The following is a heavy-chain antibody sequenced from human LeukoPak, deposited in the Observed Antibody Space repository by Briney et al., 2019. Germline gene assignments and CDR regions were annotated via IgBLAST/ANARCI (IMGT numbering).Heavy chain of an antibody. Sequence: ASVKVSCKASGYRFTDDYMHWVRQAPGQGLEWMGWINPNSGGTNYAQKFQGRVTMTRDTSISTAYMELSRLRSDDTAVYYCARENENWFDPWGQGTLVTVSS. J-gene: IGHJ5*02. D-gene: IGHD1-1*01. CDR2: INPNSGGT. CDR1: GYRFTDDY. V-gene: IGHV1-2*02. CDR3: ARENENWFDP.